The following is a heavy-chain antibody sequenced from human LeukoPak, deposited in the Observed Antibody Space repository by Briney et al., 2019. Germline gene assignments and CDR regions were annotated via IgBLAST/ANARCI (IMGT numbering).Heavy chain of an antibody. CDR1: GGSISSSSYY. D-gene: IGHD5-18*01. CDR3: AREQKKGYSYGYRTDNWFDP. J-gene: IGHJ5*02. Sequence: SETLSLTCTVSGGSISSSSYYWGWIRQPPGKGLEWIGSIYYSGSTYYNPSLKSRVTISVDTSKNQFSLKPSSVTAADTAVYYCAREQKKGYSYGYRTDNWFDPWGQGTLVTVSS. CDR2: IYYSGST. V-gene: IGHV4-39*07.